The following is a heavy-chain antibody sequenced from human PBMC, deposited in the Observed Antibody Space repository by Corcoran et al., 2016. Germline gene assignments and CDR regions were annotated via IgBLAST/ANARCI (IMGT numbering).Heavy chain of an antibody. V-gene: IGHV3-7*03. CDR2: IKTDESEK. D-gene: IGHD1-20*01. CDR3: ARIITGAVWYIDY. Sequence: EVQLVESGGGLVQPGGSLRLSCAASKFTFSSHWMTWVRQAPGKGLEWVANIKTDESEKYYADSVQGRFSISRDNAKNSLYLQMHRLRAEDTAVYYCARIITGAVWYIDYWGQGTLVTVSS. J-gene: IGHJ4*02. CDR1: KFTFSSHW.